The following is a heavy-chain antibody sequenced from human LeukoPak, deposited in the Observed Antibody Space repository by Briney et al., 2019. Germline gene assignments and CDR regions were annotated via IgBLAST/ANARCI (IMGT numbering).Heavy chain of an antibody. J-gene: IGHJ5*02. CDR3: AREWGPYCSSTSCYDPVGFDP. CDR2: IYSGGST. Sequence: GGSLRLSCAASGFTVSSNYMSWVRQAPGKGLEWVSVIYSGGSTYYADSVKGRFTISRDNSKNTLCPQMNSLRAEDTAVYYCAREWGPYCSSTSCYDPVGFDPWGQGTLVTVSS. D-gene: IGHD2-2*01. CDR1: GFTVSSNY. V-gene: IGHV3-66*01.